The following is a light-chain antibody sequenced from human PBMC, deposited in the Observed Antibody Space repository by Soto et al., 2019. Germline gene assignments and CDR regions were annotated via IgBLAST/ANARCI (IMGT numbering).Light chain of an antibody. Sequence: DIMLTQSPGTLSLSPGERATLSCRASQNVYSNYLAWYQQKPGQAPRIIIFGASGRATGIPDRFSGSGSGTEFTLTISSLQPEDFATYYCLQHNSYPPTFGGGTKVDIK. CDR2: GAS. V-gene: IGKV3-20*01. CDR3: LQHNSYPPT. J-gene: IGKJ4*01. CDR1: QNVYSNY.